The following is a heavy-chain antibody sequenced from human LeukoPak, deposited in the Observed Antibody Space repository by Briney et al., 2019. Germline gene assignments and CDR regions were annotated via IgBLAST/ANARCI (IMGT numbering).Heavy chain of an antibody. CDR1: GFTFSSYA. D-gene: IGHD1-26*01. CDR3: ASQVGKSGPLAFDV. V-gene: IGHV3-66*04. CDR2: IYSGGST. Sequence: GGSLRLSCAASGFTFSSYAMSWVRQAPGKGLEWVSVIYSGGSTYYADSVKGRFTISRDNSKNTLYLQMNSLRAEDTAVYYCASQVGKSGPLAFDVWGQGTMVTVSS. J-gene: IGHJ3*01.